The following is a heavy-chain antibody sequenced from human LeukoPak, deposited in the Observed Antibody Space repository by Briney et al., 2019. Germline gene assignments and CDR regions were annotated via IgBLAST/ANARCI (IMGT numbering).Heavy chain of an antibody. CDR3: ARENGDYNGGFDY. V-gene: IGHV3-30*03. D-gene: IGHD4-17*01. J-gene: IGHJ4*02. Sequence: GGSLRLSCEVSGVSLSSYGMHWVRQAPGKGLEWVAVISYDGSNKYYADSVKGRFTISRDNSKNTLYLQMNSLRAEDTAVYYCARENGDYNGGFDYWGQGTLVTVSS. CDR2: ISYDGSNK. CDR1: GVSLSSYG.